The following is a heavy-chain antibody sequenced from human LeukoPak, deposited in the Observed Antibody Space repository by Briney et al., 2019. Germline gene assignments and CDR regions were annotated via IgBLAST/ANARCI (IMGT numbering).Heavy chain of an antibody. Sequence: SETLSLTCAVYGGSFSGYYWSWIRHPPGKGLEWIGEINHSGSTNYNPSLKSRFTISVDTSKNQFSLKLSSVTAADTAVYYCARADYYETSGPFGYWGQGTLVIVSS. V-gene: IGHV4-34*01. CDR3: ARADYYETSGPFGY. J-gene: IGHJ4*02. CDR1: GGSFSGYY. CDR2: INHSGST. D-gene: IGHD3-22*01.